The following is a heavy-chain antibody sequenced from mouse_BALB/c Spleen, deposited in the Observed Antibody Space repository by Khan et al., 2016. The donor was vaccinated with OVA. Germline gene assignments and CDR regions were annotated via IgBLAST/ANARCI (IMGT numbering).Heavy chain of an antibody. V-gene: IGHV9-3-1*01. Sequence: QIQLVQSGPELKKPGETVKISCKASGYTFTNYVMYWVKQSPGKGLKWMGWINTSTREPTYADDFKGRLAFSLETSASTAYLQINSLKNEDTATYFCARFHGGYWGQGTTLTVSS. J-gene: IGHJ2*01. CDR3: ARFHGGY. CDR1: GYTFTNYV. CDR2: INTSTREP.